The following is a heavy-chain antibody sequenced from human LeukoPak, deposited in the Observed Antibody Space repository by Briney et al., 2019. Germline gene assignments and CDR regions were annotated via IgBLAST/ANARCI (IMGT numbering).Heavy chain of an antibody. CDR1: GFTFSSYG. CDR3: AKDLKSYANFDY. CDR2: ISFDGNIK. Sequence: PGGSLRLSCAASGFTFSSYGMHWVRQAPGKGLEWVAVISFDGNIKYYADSVQGRFTISRDDSKNTLYLHMNSLRAEDTAVYYCAKDLKSYANFDYWGQGTLVTVSS. D-gene: IGHD3-16*01. J-gene: IGHJ4*02. V-gene: IGHV3-30*18.